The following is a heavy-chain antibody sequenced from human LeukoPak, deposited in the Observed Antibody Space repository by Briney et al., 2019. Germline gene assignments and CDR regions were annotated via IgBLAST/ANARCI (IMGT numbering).Heavy chain of an antibody. Sequence: GGSLRLSCAASGFSFSNYAMHWVRQAPGKGPEYVSAINSNGGSTFYADSVKGRFTISRDNAKSTLYLQMNSLRAEDMGVYYCAREGMYRSSPYVGYYMDVWDKGAAVTVSS. CDR1: GFSFSNYA. D-gene: IGHD6-13*01. CDR3: AREGMYRSSPYVGYYMDV. CDR2: INSNGGST. J-gene: IGHJ6*03. V-gene: IGHV3-64*02.